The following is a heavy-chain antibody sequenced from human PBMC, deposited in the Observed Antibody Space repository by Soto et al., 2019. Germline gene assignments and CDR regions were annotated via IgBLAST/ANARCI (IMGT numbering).Heavy chain of an antibody. CDR2: INPNGGAT. D-gene: IGHD5-12*01. J-gene: IGHJ6*03. CDR1: GDSFNDYY. CDR3: ARESGGATATLDYYYFYMDV. V-gene: IGHV1-2*02. Sequence: VQLAQSGAEVKKPGASVKVSCKTSGDSFNDYYIHWVRQAPGQGLEWMGWINPNGGATKYAQKLKGRVTVTRDTSIRTVYMELSSLRSDDTAVYYCARESGGATATLDYYYFYMDVWGKGTTVTVSS.